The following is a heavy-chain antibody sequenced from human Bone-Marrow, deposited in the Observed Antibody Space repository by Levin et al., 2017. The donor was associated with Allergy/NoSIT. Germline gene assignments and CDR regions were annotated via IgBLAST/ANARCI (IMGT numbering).Heavy chain of an antibody. D-gene: IGHD4-23*01. V-gene: IGHV1-46*01. Sequence: ASVKVSCKASGYTFTSYYVHWVRQAPGQGLEWMGVINPNGGSTNYAQKFQGRVTMTRDTSTGTVYMDLSGLRSEDTAVYYCARSTTVVGPAYDYWGQGTLVTVSS. CDR3: ARSTTVVGPAYDY. J-gene: IGHJ4*02. CDR1: GYTFTSYY. CDR2: INPNGGST.